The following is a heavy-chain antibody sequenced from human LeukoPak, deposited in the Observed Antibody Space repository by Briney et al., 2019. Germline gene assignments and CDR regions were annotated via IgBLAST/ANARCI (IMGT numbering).Heavy chain of an antibody. V-gene: IGHV4-31*03. Sequence: SQTLSLTCTVSGGSISSGGYYWNWIRQHPGKGLEWIGYIYYSGSTYYNPPLKSRVTISIDTSKSQFSLKLSSVTAADTAVYYCARTPFRRWFDPWGQGTLVTVSS. D-gene: IGHD2/OR15-2a*01. CDR3: ARTPFRRWFDP. CDR1: GGSISSGGYY. CDR2: IYYSGST. J-gene: IGHJ5*02.